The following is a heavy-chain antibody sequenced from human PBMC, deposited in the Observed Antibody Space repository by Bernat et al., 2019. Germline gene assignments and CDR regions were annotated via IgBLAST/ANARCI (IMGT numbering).Heavy chain of an antibody. CDR2: IWSDGNNK. D-gene: IGHD3-22*01. J-gene: IGHJ4*02. CDR3: ARDNDGSSHYDQFDY. Sequence: QVQLVESGGGVVQPGTSLTLSCATSGFTFTTYGIHWVRQAPGKGLEWVAVIWSDGNNKYYVDSVKGRFTISRDNSESTGYLQMNSLRAEDTAVYYCARDNDGSSHYDQFDYWGQGTLVTVSS. V-gene: IGHV3-33*01. CDR1: GFTFTTYG.